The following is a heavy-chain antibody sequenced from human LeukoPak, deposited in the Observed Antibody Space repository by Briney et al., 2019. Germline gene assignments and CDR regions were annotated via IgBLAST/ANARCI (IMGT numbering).Heavy chain of an antibody. CDR1: GYTFISYQ. J-gene: IGHJ4*02. CDR3: ARKGSSSCFDY. V-gene: IGHV1-46*01. D-gene: IGHD6-6*01. Sequence: ASVKVSCKASGYTFISYQMHWVRQAPGQGLEGMGIINPTGGSTSHAQKFQGRVTMTRDTSTSTVYMELSSLRSEDTAVYYCARKGSSSCFDYWGQGTLATVSS. CDR2: INPTGGST.